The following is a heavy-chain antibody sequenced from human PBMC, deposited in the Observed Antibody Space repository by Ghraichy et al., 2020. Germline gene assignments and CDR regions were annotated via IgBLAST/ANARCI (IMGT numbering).Heavy chain of an antibody. Sequence: GGSLRLSCEASGFTFPDYAMTWVRQAPGKGLEWVSTISGRGDVTYYADSVKGRFFISRDNSRNTVSLEMNSLRAEDTAKYYCATRGDLRGYFHSWGRGTLVTVSS. CDR2: ISGRGDVT. CDR1: GFTFPDYA. D-gene: IGHD2-21*01. V-gene: IGHV3-23*01. J-gene: IGHJ2*01. CDR3: ATRGDLRGYFHS.